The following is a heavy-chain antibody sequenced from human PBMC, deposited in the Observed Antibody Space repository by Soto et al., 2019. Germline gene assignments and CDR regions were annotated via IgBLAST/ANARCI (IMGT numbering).Heavy chain of an antibody. CDR1: GVTFSSYS. J-gene: IGHJ6*02. D-gene: IGHD1-26*01. V-gene: IGHV3-48*02. CDR3: ARDRGIVGANYYYYGMDV. CDR2: ISSSSSTI. Sequence: GGSLRLSCAASGVTFSSYSMNWVRQAPGKGLEWVSYISSSSSTIYYADSVRGRFTISRDNANNSLYLQMNSLRDEDTAVYYCARDRGIVGANYYYYGMDVWGQGTTVTVSS.